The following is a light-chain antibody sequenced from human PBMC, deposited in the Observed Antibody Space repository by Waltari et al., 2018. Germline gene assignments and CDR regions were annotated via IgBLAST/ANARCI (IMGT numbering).Light chain of an antibody. Sequence: QSALTQPRSVSGPPGQSLPLPCSGTNSDVGASNSSSWYQHPPATAPKLVLYDVHKRPSGVPDRFSGSKAGNTASLTISGLQADDEADYYCCSYAGRYTSVFGGGTKVTVL. V-gene: IGLV2-11*01. CDR1: NSDVGASNS. CDR2: DVH. CDR3: CSYAGRYTSV. J-gene: IGLJ2*01.